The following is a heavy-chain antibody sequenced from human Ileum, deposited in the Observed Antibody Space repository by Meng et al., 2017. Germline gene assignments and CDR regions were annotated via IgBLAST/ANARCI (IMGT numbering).Heavy chain of an antibody. J-gene: IGHJ4*02. V-gene: IGHV3-23*01. CDR1: GFSFNTFE. Sequence: GESLKISCEASGFSFNTFEMSWVRQAPGKGLEWVSFISSDGERTHYADSVRGRFISSKDRTKNMLYLQMNSLRAEDTAVYMCVKGGWLDDFGQGIPVTVSS. D-gene: IGHD6-19*01. CDR2: ISSDGERT. CDR3: VKGGWLDD.